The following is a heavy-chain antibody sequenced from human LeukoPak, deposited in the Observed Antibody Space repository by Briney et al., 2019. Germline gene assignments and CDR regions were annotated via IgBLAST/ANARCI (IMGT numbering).Heavy chain of an antibody. CDR1: GFTFSSYA. CDR2: ISGSGGST. D-gene: IGHD3-22*01. Sequence: SGGSLGLSCAASGFTFSSYAMSWVRQAPGKGLEWVSAISGSGGSTYYADSVKGRFTISRDNSKNTLYLQMNSLRAEDTAVYYCAKEIVVVITPYYYYGMDVWGQGTTVTVSS. CDR3: AKEIVVVITPYYYYGMDV. J-gene: IGHJ6*02. V-gene: IGHV3-23*01.